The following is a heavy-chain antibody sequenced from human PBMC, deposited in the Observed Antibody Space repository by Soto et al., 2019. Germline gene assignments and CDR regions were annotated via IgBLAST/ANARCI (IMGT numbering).Heavy chain of an antibody. Sequence: EVQLVESGGGFIYPGGSLRLPCAASGLTISNAWMNWVRQAPGKGLEWVGRIKTNTEGGTTDYAAAVKGRFTVSRDDSKNTLYLQMNSLKTEDTAVYYCTTGSVKGVWGQGTTVTVSS. J-gene: IGHJ6*02. V-gene: IGHV3-15*07. CDR2: IKTNTEGGTT. CDR1: GLTISNAW. CDR3: TTGSVKGV.